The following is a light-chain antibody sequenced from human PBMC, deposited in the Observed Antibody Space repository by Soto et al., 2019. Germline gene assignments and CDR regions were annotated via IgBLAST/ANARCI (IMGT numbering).Light chain of an antibody. J-gene: IGLJ1*01. Sequence: QSALTQTASVSGSPGQTITMSCTGTSSDVGGYNFVSWYQQHPGKAPKLIVHEVANRLSGVSGRFSGSKSGNTAFLTISGLQAEDEAVHYCCSYVGRNTYVFGTGTKLTVL. V-gene: IGLV2-14*03. CDR3: CSYVGRNTYV. CDR1: SSDVGGYNF. CDR2: EVA.